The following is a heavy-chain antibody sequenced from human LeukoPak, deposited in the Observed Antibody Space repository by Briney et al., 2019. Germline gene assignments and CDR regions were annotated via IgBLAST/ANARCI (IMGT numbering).Heavy chain of an antibody. CDR1: GFTFSNYA. CDR3: AGPSGSYYSADSAFDI. V-gene: IGHV3-30*04. D-gene: IGHD1-26*01. J-gene: IGHJ3*02. Sequence: PGRSLRLSCAASGFTFSNYALHWVRQAPGKGLEWVAVISYDGSNKFYADSVRGRFTISRDNSKNTLFLQMNSLRPEDTAVYYCAGPSGSYYSADSAFDIWGQGTMVTVSS. CDR2: ISYDGSNK.